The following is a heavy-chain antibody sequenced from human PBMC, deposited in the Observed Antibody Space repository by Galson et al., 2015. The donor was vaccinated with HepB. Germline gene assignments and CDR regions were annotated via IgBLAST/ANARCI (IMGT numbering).Heavy chain of an antibody. CDR3: ARNRPRAVVAGTAGFYYGMDV. J-gene: IGHJ6*02. CDR1: GFSLSTSGMC. V-gene: IGHV2-70*11. Sequence: PALVKPTQTLTLTCRFSGFSLSTSGMCVNWIRQPPGKALEWLARIDWDDDKYYSIYLKTRLTISKDTSKNQVVLTMTNMDPVDTATYYCARNRPRAVVAGTAGFYYGMDVWGQGTTVTVSS. CDR2: IDWDDDK. D-gene: IGHD6-19*01.